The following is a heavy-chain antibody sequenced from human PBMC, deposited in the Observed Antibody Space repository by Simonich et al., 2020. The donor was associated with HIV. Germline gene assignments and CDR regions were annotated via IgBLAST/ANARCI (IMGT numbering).Heavy chain of an antibody. CDR2: INHSGIT. V-gene: IGHV4-34*01. D-gene: IGHD3-3*01. Sequence: QVQLQQWGAGLLKPSETLSLTCAVYGGSFSGYYWSWIRQPPGKGLEGSGEINHSGITNYKSSLNSRATISVDKSKNQFSLKLSSVTAADTAIYYCARRDRELILYFDYWGQGNLVTVSS. CDR3: ARRDRELILYFDY. CDR1: GGSFSGYY. J-gene: IGHJ4*02.